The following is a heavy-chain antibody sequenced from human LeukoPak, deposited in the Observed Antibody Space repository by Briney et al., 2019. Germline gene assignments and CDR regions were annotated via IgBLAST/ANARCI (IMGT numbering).Heavy chain of an antibody. CDR2: INPNSGAT. CDR3: ARDRQYGSSWRRTSFDP. D-gene: IGHD6-13*01. J-gene: IGHJ5*01. Sequence: GASVKVSFKASGYTFNGYDINWVRQAPGQSLEWMGCINPNSGATKFAEKFQGRVTLTRDTSCNTAYLELNNLTSDDTAVYFCARDRQYGSSWRRTSFDPWGQGTLVTVSS. CDR1: GYTFNGYD. V-gene: IGHV1-2*02.